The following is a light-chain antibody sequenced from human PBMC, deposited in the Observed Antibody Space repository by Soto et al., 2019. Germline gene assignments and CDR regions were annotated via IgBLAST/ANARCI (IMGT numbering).Light chain of an antibody. V-gene: IGKV3D-15*01. J-gene: IGKJ4*01. CDR3: QQYTYWPLT. CDR2: DTS. CDR1: QSVYRN. Sequence: EIVMTQSPATLSVSPGERVTLSCRASQSVYRNLAWYEQNPGQAPRLLIYDTSTRATGIPARFSGSGSGTEFSLTISSLQSEDFAVYYCQQYTYWPLTFGGGPKVKIK.